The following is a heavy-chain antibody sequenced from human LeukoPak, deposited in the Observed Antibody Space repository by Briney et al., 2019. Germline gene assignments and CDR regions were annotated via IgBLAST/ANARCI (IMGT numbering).Heavy chain of an antibody. CDR3: TRHNRGYLNWFDP. V-gene: IGHV4-4*09. CDR1: GGSISSYY. CDR2: IYTSGST. Sequence: PSETLSLTCTVSGGSISSYYWSWIRQPPGKGLEWIGYIYTSGSTNYNPSLKSRVTISVDTSKNQFSLKLSSVTAADTAVYYCTRHNRGYLNWFDPWGQGALDTVSS. D-gene: IGHD5-12*01. J-gene: IGHJ5*02.